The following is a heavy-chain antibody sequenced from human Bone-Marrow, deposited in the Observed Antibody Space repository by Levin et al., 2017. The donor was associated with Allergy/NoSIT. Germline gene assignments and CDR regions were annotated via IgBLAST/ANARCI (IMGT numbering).Heavy chain of an antibody. D-gene: IGHD6-6*01. CDR3: ARSSYIPTY. CDR1: GFTFSTSW. CDR2: INGDGSST. V-gene: IGHV3-74*01. J-gene: IGHJ4*02. Sequence: HGESLKISCAASGFTFSTSWMHWVRQAPGKGLVWVSRINGDGSSTSYADSVKGRFTISRDNAKNTLYLQMNSLRAEDTAVYYCARSSYIPTYWGQGTLVSVSS.